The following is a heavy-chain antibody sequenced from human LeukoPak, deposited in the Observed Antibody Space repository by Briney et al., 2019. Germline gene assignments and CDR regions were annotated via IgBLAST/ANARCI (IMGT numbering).Heavy chain of an antibody. J-gene: IGHJ4*02. CDR1: GGSLSSYY. CDR2: INHTGST. D-gene: IGHD6-6*01. V-gene: IGHV4-34*01. CDR3: ARDRSVGVLPAPPFDF. Sequence: SETLSLTCAVYGGSLSSYYWSWIRQPPGKGLEWIGEINHTGSTKYNPSLKSRLTISADTSKNQFSLTLTSVTAADTAVYYCARDRSVGVLPAPPFDFWGQGTLVTVSS.